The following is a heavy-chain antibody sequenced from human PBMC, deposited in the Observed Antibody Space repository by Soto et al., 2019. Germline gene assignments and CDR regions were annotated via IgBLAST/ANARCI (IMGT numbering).Heavy chain of an antibody. J-gene: IGHJ6*02. Sequence: SETLSLTCTVSGGSISSSSYYWGWIRQPPGKGLEWIGSIYYSGSTYYNPSLKSRVTISVDTSKNQFSLKLSSVTAADTAVYYCASQGDYDFWSGYPNFYYYYGMDVWGQGTTVTVSS. CDR1: GGSISSSSYY. D-gene: IGHD3-3*01. V-gene: IGHV4-39*01. CDR2: IYYSGST. CDR3: ASQGDYDFWSGYPNFYYYYGMDV.